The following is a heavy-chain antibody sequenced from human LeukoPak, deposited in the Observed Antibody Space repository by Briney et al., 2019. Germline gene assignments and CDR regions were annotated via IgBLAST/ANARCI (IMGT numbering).Heavy chain of an antibody. V-gene: IGHV3-33*01. CDR3: ARDRYYYDSSGYYYLDY. CDR1: GFTFSSYG. CDR2: IWYDGSNK. D-gene: IGHD3-22*01. Sequence: GGSLRLSCAASGFTFSSYGMHWVRQAPGKGLEWVAVIWYDGSNKYYADSVKGRFTISRDNSKNTLYLQMNSLRAEDTAVYCCARDRYYYDSSGYYYLDYWGQGTLVTVSS. J-gene: IGHJ4*02.